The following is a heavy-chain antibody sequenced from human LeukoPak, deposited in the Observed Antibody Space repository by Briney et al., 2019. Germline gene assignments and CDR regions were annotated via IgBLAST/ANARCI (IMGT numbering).Heavy chain of an antibody. V-gene: IGHV3-23*01. CDR3: AIDLDI. CDR1: GFTFTNYA. CDR2: ICDSGGST. Sequence: GGSLRLSCAASGFTFTNYAMTWVRQAPGKGLEWVSTICDSGGSTYYADPVKGRFTISKDNSNNTLHLQMTILRAEATAVYYGAIDLDIWGQGTIVTVST. J-gene: IGHJ3*02.